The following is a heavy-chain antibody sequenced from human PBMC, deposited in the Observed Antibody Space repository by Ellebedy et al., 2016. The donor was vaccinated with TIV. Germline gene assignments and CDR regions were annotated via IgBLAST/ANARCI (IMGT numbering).Heavy chain of an antibody. J-gene: IGHJ3*02. CDR1: GYTFASYG. Sequence: AASVKVSCKASGYTFASYGVNWVRQAPGQGLEWMGSINTNSGNPTYAQAFTGRIVFSLDTSVSTAYLQSSSLRAEDSAVYYCARTGIWGNAFDIWGQGTMVTVSS. D-gene: IGHD7-27*01. V-gene: IGHV7-4-1*02. CDR2: INTNSGNP. CDR3: ARTGIWGNAFDI.